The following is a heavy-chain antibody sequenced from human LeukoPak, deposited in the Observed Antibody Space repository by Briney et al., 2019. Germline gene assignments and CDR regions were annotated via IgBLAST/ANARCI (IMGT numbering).Heavy chain of an antibody. CDR2: ISGSGGST. J-gene: IGHJ4*02. V-gene: IGHV3-23*01. Sequence: GGSLRLSCAASGFTFSSYAMSWVRQAPGKGLEWVSAISGSGGSTYYAGSVKGRFTISRDNSKNTLYLQMNSLRAEDTAVYYRAKSAGGVGDYYFDYWGQGTLVTVSS. CDR3: AKSAGGVGDYYFDY. D-gene: IGHD2-8*01. CDR1: GFTFSSYA.